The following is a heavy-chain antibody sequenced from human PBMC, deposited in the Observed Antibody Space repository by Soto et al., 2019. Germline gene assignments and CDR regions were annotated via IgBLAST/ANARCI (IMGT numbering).Heavy chain of an antibody. CDR1: GYTFTSYG. Sequence: ASVKVSCKASGYTFTSYGISWVRQAPGQGLEWMGWISAYNGNTNYAQKLQGRVTMTTDTSTSTAYMELRSLRSDDTAVYYCARDSSTVTYYYYYGMDVWGQGTTVTVSS. CDR2: ISAYNGNT. J-gene: IGHJ6*02. V-gene: IGHV1-18*01. D-gene: IGHD4-4*01. CDR3: ARDSSTVTYYYYYGMDV.